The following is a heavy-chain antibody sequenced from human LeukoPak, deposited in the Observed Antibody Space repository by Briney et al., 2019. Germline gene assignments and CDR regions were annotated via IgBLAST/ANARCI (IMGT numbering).Heavy chain of an antibody. CDR3: ARSRGSGWLFDY. J-gene: IGHJ4*02. CDR2: ISSSSSYI. V-gene: IGHV3-11*06. Sequence: GVLRLSCAASGFTFSDYYMSWIRQAPGKGLEWVSSISSSSSYIYYADSVKGRFTISRDNAKNSLYLQMNSLRAEDTAVCYCARSRGSGWLFDYWGQGTLVTVSS. CDR1: GFTFSDYY. D-gene: IGHD6-19*01.